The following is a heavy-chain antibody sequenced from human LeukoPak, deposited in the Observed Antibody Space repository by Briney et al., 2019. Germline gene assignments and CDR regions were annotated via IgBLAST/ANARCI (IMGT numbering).Heavy chain of an antibody. D-gene: IGHD3-22*01. Sequence: PSETLSLTCTVSGDSISSGSFCWSWIRQPAGKGLDWIGHIYTTGSTNYNPSLKSRVTISVDTSKNQFSLKLSSVTAADTAIYYCASDYFDRTGYYGFIYWGQGSLVTISS. CDR1: GDSISSGSFC. CDR2: IYTTGST. V-gene: IGHV4-61*09. CDR3: ASDYFDRTGYYGFIY. J-gene: IGHJ4*02.